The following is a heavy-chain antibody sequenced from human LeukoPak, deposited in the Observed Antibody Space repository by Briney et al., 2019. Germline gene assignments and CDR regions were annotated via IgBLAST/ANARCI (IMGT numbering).Heavy chain of an antibody. V-gene: IGHV3-21*01. D-gene: IGHD3-3*01. CDR1: GFTFNYYN. CDR2: ITSSGAYI. CDR3: ARTYYDFWSGYYSHEGNPFDY. J-gene: IGHJ4*02. Sequence: GGSLRLSCAASGFTFNYYNMNWVRQAPGKALEWVSSITSSGAYIFYADSVRGRFTISRDNAKDSLYLQMNSLGPEDTAVYYCARTYYDFWSGYYSHEGNPFDYWGQGTLVTVSS.